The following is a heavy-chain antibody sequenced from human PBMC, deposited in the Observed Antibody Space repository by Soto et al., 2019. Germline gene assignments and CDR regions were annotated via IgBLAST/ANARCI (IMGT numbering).Heavy chain of an antibody. CDR3: ATPGGSSTRYFNY. CDR2: ISGSGSII. CDR1: GFTFSSYA. D-gene: IGHD6-6*01. V-gene: IGHV3-23*01. J-gene: IGHJ4*02. Sequence: PGGSLRLSCAASGFTFSSYAMSWVRQAPGKGLEWVSAISGSGSIIYYADSVKGRFTISRDNAKDSLYLQMNSLRDEDTAVYYCATPGGSSTRYFNYWGQGTLVTVSS.